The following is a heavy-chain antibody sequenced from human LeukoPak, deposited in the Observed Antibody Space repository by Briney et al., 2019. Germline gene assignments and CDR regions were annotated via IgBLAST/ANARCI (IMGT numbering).Heavy chain of an antibody. V-gene: IGHV4-34*01. CDR3: AREGGYCSSTSCYAVDH. Sequence: SETLSLTCAVYGGSFSGYYWSWIRQPPGKGLEWIGEINHSGSTNYNPSLKSRVTISVDTSKNQFSLKLSSVTAADTAVYYCAREGGYCSSTSCYAVDHWGQGTLVTVSS. CDR2: INHSGST. D-gene: IGHD2-2*01. J-gene: IGHJ4*02. CDR1: GGSFSGYY.